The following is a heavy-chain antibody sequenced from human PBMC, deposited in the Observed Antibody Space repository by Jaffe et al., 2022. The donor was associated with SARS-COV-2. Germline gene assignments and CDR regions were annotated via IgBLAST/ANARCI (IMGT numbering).Heavy chain of an antibody. CDR2: IYFSGIT. CDR3: ARVGAAVTNYYYYGMDV. J-gene: IGHJ6*02. Sequence: QVQLQESGPGLVKPSETLSLTCTVSGGSINSYYWSWIRQPPGKALEWIGYIYFSGITKYSPSLKSRLTISVDTSKNQFSLKLSSVTAADTAVYYCARVGAAVTNYYYYGMDVWGQGTTVTVS. CDR1: GGSINSYY. D-gene: IGHD3-9*01. V-gene: IGHV4-59*01.